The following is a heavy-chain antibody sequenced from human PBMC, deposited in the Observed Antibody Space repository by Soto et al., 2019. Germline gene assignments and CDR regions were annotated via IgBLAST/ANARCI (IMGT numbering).Heavy chain of an antibody. D-gene: IGHD6-13*01. J-gene: IGHJ6*02. CDR3: ARILMIAAAEYYYYYGMYV. V-gene: IGHV2-70*01. CDR1: GFSLSTSGMC. CDR2: IDWDDDK. Sequence: SGPTLVNPTQTLTLTCTFSGFSLSTSGMCVSWIRQPPGKALEWLALIDWDDDKYYSTSLKTRLTISKDTSKNQVVLTMTNMDPVDTATYYCARILMIAAAEYYYYYGMYVWSQGTTVTVSS.